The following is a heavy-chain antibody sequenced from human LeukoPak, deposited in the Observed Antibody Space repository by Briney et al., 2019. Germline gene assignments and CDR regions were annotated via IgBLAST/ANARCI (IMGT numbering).Heavy chain of an antibody. CDR1: GFTLSTYG. V-gene: IGHV3-30*02. J-gene: IGHJ4*02. CDR3: ARDKDYDSSGYYPH. D-gene: IGHD3-22*01. CDR2: IRYDGSNK. Sequence: GGSLRLSCAASGFTLSTYGMHWVRQAPGKGLEWVAFIRYDGSNKYYADSVKGRFTISRDNSKNALYLQMNSLRAEDTAVYYCARDKDYDSSGYYPHWGQGTLVTVSS.